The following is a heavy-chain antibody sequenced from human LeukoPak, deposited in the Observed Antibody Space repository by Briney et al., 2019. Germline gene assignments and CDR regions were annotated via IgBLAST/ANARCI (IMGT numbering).Heavy chain of an antibody. Sequence: GGSLRLSCAASGFTFSSYSVNWVRQAPGKGLEWVSYISSSSEIYYADSVKGRFTISRDNAKDSLYLQMNSLRDEDTAVYHCARDFLYAFDIWGQGTMVTVSS. CDR2: ISSSSEI. J-gene: IGHJ3*02. V-gene: IGHV3-48*02. CDR1: GFTFSSYS. CDR3: ARDFLYAFDI.